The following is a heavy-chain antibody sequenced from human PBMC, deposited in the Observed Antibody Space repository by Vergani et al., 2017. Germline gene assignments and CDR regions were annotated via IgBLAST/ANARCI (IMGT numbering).Heavy chain of an antibody. CDR3: ARDPSIGYSSSWYGDAFDI. D-gene: IGHD6-13*01. CDR2: IYYSGST. J-gene: IGHJ3*02. Sequence: QVQLQESGPGLVKPSETLSLTRTVSGGSISSYYWSWIRQPPGKGLEWIGYIYYSGSTHYNPSLKSRVTISVDTSKNQFSLKLSSVTAADTAVYYCARDPSIGYSSSWYGDAFDIWGQGTMVTVSS. CDR1: GGSISSYY. V-gene: IGHV4-59*01.